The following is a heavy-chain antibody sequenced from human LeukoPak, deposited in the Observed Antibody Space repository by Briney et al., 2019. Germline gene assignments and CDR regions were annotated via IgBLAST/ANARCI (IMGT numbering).Heavy chain of an antibody. Sequence: PGGSLRLSCAASGFTFSSYWMSWVRQAPGKGLEWVANIKQDGSEKFYVDSVKGRFTISRDNAKNSLYLQMNSLRAEDTAVYYCARLNYYDSSGYSYYFDYWGQGTLVTVSS. CDR2: IKQDGSEK. D-gene: IGHD3-22*01. CDR1: GFTFSSYW. V-gene: IGHV3-7*01. CDR3: ARLNYYDSSGYSYYFDY. J-gene: IGHJ4*02.